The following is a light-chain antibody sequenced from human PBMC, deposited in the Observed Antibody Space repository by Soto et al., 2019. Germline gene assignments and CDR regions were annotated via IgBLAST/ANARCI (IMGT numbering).Light chain of an antibody. V-gene: IGKV3-15*01. Sequence: EIVMTQSPATLSVSPGERATLSCRASQSVSTNLAWYQQKPGQAPKVLIYAASTRATGVPARFSGSGSGTEFTLTISPLQSEDFAVYYCQQYDMTSGFGGGTKVEIK. CDR1: QSVSTN. CDR2: AAS. J-gene: IGKJ4*01. CDR3: QQYDMTSG.